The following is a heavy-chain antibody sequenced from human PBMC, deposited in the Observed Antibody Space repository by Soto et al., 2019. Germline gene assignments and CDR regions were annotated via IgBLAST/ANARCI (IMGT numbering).Heavy chain of an antibody. CDR1: GFTFSTYS. Sequence: GRSLRLSCVGSGFTFSTYSINWVRQAPGKGLEWVSSISSRSDIYYADSVKGRFTISRDNAKNSVSLQMNSPRAEDTAVYYCAREYTAWPLAYGLDVWGQGTTVTVSS. J-gene: IGHJ6*02. CDR2: ISSRSDI. CDR3: AREYTAWPLAYGLDV. D-gene: IGHD2-2*02. V-gene: IGHV3-21*01.